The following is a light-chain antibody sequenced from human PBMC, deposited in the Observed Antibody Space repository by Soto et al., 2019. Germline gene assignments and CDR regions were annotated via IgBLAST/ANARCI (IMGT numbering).Light chain of an antibody. Sequence: DIVMTQSPLSLPVTPGXPXSISXRSSQSLLHSNGYNYLDWYLQKPGQSPQLLIYLGSNRSSGVPDRFSGSGSGTDFTLKISRVEAEDVGVYYCMQALQRGFGQGTRLE. CDR3: MQALQRG. V-gene: IGKV2-28*01. CDR1: QSLLHSNGYNY. J-gene: IGKJ5*01. CDR2: LGS.